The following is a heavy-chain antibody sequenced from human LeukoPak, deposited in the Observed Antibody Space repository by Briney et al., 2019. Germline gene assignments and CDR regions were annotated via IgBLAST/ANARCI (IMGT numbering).Heavy chain of an antibody. D-gene: IGHD1-26*01. CDR3: AKDKGWSSFDY. Sequence: PGGSLRLSCAASGFTFTRAGMHWVRQAPGKGLEWVAVISHDGSQKFYGDSVKGRFTISRDDSKSTLYMEMNSLGVEDTAVYYCAKDKGWSSFDYWGRGTLVTVSS. J-gene: IGHJ4*02. CDR1: GFTFTRAG. V-gene: IGHV3-30*18. CDR2: ISHDGSQK.